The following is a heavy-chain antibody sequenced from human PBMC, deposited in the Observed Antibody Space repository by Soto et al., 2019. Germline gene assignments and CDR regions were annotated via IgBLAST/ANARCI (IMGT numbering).Heavy chain of an antibody. V-gene: IGHV1-18*01. J-gene: IGHJ4*02. CDR3: ARTAPPWVVITNPFDY. CDR2: ISAYNGNT. CDR1: GYTFTSYG. D-gene: IGHD3-22*01. Sequence: ASAKVSCKASGYTFTSYGISWVRQAPGQGLEWMGWISAYNGNTNYAQKLQGRVTMTTDTSTSTAYMELRSLRSDDTAVYYCARTAPPWVVITNPFDYWGQGTLVTVSS.